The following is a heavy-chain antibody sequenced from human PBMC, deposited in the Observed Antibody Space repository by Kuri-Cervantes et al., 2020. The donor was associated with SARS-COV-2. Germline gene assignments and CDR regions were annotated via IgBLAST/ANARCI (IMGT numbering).Heavy chain of an antibody. J-gene: IGHJ4*02. Sequence: SETLSLTCAVSGVTVSGGTYYWSWIRQPAGKGLEWIGHLDTSGSTTYNPSLTGRVTISLDPSNNQVSLRLTSATAADTAVYYCGKVSWLQLWRRYSDSWGQGTLVTVSS. V-gene: IGHV4-61*09. CDR2: LDTSGST. D-gene: IGHD5-24*01. CDR3: GKVSWLQLWRRYSDS. CDR1: GVTVSGGTYY.